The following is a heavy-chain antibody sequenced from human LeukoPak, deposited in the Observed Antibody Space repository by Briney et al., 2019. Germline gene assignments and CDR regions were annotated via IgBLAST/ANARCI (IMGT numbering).Heavy chain of an antibody. D-gene: IGHD3-16*02. Sequence: GGSLRLSCAASGFKFDDYGMHWVRQAPGKGLEWVSSINWNSGSIAYADSVKGRFTISRDNAKKSLYLQMNSLRSEDTALYHCAKDYQITFGGVIALRSAFDRWGQGTMVIVSS. CDR3: AKDYQITFGGVIALRSAFDR. CDR2: INWNSGSI. CDR1: GFKFDDYG. J-gene: IGHJ3*02. V-gene: IGHV3-9*01.